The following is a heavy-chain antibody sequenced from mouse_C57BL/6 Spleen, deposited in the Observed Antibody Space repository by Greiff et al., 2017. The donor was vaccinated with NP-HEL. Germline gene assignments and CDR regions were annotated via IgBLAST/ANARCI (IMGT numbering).Heavy chain of an antibody. CDR2: ISSGSSTI. V-gene: IGHV5-17*01. J-gene: IGHJ2*01. Sequence: EVKLMESGGGLVKPGGSLKLSCAASGFTFSDYGMHWVRQAPEKGLEWVAYISSGSSTIYYADTVKGRFTISRDNAKNTLFLQMTSLRSEDTAMYYCARSYYGSKDYWGQGTTLTVSS. D-gene: IGHD1-1*01. CDR3: ARSYYGSKDY. CDR1: GFTFSDYG.